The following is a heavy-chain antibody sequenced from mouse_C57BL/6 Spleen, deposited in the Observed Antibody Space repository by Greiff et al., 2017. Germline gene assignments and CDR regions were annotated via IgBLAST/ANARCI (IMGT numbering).Heavy chain of an antibody. CDR1: GYTFTSYW. CDR2: IDPSDSET. D-gene: IGHD1-1*01. V-gene: IGHV1-52*01. Sequence: QVQLQQPGAELVRPGSSVKLSCKASGYTFTSYWMHWVKQSPIQGLEWIGNIDPSDSETHYNQQFKDKATLTVDKSSSTAYMLLSSLTSEGTAVYYCARYGSWYCDVWRRGTTVSVSS. J-gene: IGHJ1*03. CDR3: ARYGSWYCDV.